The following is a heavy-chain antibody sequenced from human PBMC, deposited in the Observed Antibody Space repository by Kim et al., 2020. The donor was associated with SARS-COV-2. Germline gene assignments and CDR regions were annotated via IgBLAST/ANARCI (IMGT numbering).Heavy chain of an antibody. J-gene: IGHJ5*02. CDR2: T. V-gene: IGHV4-59*01. CDR3: ARGPSACSFDP. Sequence: TNYNPSLKSRVTISVYTSKNQFFLKLTSVTAADTAVYYCARGPSACSFDPWGQGTLVIVSS. D-gene: IGHD6-19*01.